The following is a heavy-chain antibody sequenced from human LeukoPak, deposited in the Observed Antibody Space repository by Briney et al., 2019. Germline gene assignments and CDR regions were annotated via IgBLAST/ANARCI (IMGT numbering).Heavy chain of an antibody. CDR3: ARDLDMAPFDY. J-gene: IGHJ4*02. D-gene: IGHD5-24*01. V-gene: IGHV3-7*01. Sequence: GGSLRLSCAASGFTFSSYWMSWVRQAPGKGLGWVANIKQDGSEKYYVDSVKGRFTISRDNAKNSLYLQMNSLRAEDTAVYYCARDLDMAPFDYWGQGTLVTVSS. CDR2: IKQDGSEK. CDR1: GFTFSSYW.